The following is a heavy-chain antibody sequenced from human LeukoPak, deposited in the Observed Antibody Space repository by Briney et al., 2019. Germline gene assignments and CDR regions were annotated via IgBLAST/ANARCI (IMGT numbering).Heavy chain of an antibody. CDR3: AKDHVLEWLSLQTGTMDV. J-gene: IGHJ6*03. V-gene: IGHV3-30-3*01. CDR1: GFTFSSYA. CDR2: ISYDGSNK. D-gene: IGHD3-3*01. Sequence: QAGGSLRLSCAASGFTFSSYAMHWVRQAPGKGLEWVAVISYDGSNKYYADSVKGRFTISRDNSKNTLYLQMNSLRAEDTAVYYCAKDHVLEWLSLQTGTMDVWGKGTTVTVSS.